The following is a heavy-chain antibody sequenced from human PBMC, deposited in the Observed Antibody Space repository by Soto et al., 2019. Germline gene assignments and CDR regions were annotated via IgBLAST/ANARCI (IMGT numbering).Heavy chain of an antibody. CDR1: EYTFIDAW. D-gene: IGHD3-3*01. Sequence: PGGSLRLSCVVFEYTFIDAWIIFFRQAPVKGLEWVARINRKIDGETTDYAAPVEGRFTIARDDSKNTLYLQMSSLKIEDTAVYFCTADHWSWGQGTLVTVSS. CDR3: TADHWS. V-gene: IGHV3-15*01. J-gene: IGHJ4*02. CDR2: INRKIDGETT.